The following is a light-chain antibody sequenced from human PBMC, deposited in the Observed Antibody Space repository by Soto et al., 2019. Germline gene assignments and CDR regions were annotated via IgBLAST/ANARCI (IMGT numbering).Light chain of an antibody. CDR2: AAS. Sequence: DIQMTQSPSSLSASVGEGVPINRRASQSISSYLNWSHQKPGKAPKFLIYAASSLQSGVPSRFSGGGSGTDFTLTISRLHPEYIATYYCQQYENLPTFGQGTRLEI. CDR3: QQYENLPT. V-gene: IGKV1-39*01. CDR1: QSISSY. J-gene: IGKJ5*01.